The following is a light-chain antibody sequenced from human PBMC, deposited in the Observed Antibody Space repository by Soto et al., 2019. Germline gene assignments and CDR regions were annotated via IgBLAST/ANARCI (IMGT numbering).Light chain of an antibody. V-gene: IGKV1-9*01. CDR3: QQLNSYPLT. J-gene: IGKJ4*01. Sequence: DIQLTQSPSFLSASVGDRVTITCRASQGIRSYLAWYQQKPGKAPKLLIYAASTLQSGVPSRFSGSGSGTEFTLTISSLQPEDFATYYCQQLNSYPLTFGGGTKEEIQ. CDR2: AAS. CDR1: QGIRSY.